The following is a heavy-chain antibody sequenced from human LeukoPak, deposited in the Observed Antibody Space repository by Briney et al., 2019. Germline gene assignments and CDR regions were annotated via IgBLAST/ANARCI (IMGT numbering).Heavy chain of an antibody. CDR3: ARDLNFDTNWFDP. V-gene: IGHV4-59*01. D-gene: IGHD3-9*01. J-gene: IGHJ5*02. CDR1: GGSISSYY. Sequence: SETLSLTCTVSGGSISSYYWSWIRQPPGKGLEWIGYIYYSGSTNDNPSPKSRVTISVDTSKNQFSLKLSSVTAADTAVYYCARDLNFDTNWFDPWGQGTLVTVSS. CDR2: IYYSGST.